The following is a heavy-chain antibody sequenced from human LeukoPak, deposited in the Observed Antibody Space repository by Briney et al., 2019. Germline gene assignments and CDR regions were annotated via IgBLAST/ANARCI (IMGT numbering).Heavy chain of an antibody. D-gene: IGHD5-24*01. Sequence: SETLSLTCSVSGGSISSYYWSWIRQPPGKGLEWIGYMYYSGSTHYNPSLESRVTISIDTSKKQLSLKLTSVTAADTAVYYCARDRRESIKPNDAFDIWGQGTMVTVSS. CDR3: ARDRRESIKPNDAFDI. CDR2: MYYSGST. V-gene: IGHV4-59*01. CDR1: GGSISSYY. J-gene: IGHJ3*02.